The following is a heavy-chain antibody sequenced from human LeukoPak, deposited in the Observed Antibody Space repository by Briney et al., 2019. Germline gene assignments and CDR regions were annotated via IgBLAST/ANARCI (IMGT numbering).Heavy chain of an antibody. D-gene: IGHD4-23*01. Sequence: PGGSLTLSCAASGFTFSSYWMRWVGPAPGKGLQWVANIKEDGSKKNYVDSVKGRFTISRDNARNSLYLQMNSLRAEDTAVYYCARLPISGGNFDYWGQGTLVTVSS. J-gene: IGHJ4*02. CDR3: ARLPISGGNFDY. CDR1: GFTFSSYW. CDR2: IKEDGSKK. V-gene: IGHV3-7*01.